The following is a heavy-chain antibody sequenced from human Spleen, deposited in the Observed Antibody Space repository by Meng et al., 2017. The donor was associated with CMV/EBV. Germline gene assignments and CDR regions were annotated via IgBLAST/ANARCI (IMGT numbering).Heavy chain of an antibody. D-gene: IGHD1-26*01. CDR3: ATIVGANY. Sequence: QVQLQQWGAGLLKPSETLSLTCAVYGGSFRGYYWTWIRQLPGEGLVWIGEINHSGSTNYNPSLKSRVTISVDTSKNQFSLKLSSVTAADTAVYYWATIVGANYWGQGTLVTVAS. J-gene: IGHJ4*02. V-gene: IGHV4-34*01. CDR1: GGSFRGYY. CDR2: INHSGST.